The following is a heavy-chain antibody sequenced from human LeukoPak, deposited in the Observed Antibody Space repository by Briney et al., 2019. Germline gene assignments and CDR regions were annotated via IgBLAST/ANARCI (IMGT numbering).Heavy chain of an antibody. J-gene: IGHJ4*02. V-gene: IGHV1-18*04. CDR1: GNSFFTYG. D-gene: IGHD3-10*01. CDR2: AGVNDGHT. Sequence: GASVRFSCKASGNSFFTYGFSWVRQAPGQGLKWMGWAGVNDGHTNYAQKVQDRVTVTTDKSTNTAYMELRSLRSDDTAVYYCARDRDGSGSQSYWGQGTLVTVSS. CDR3: ARDRDGSGSQSY.